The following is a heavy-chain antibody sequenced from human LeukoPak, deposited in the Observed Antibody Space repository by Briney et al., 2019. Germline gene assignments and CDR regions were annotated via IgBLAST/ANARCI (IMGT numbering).Heavy chain of an antibody. Sequence: ASVKVSCKASGYTYTDYYIHWVRQAPGQGLKWMGWINPKSGGTNYAQQFQGRVTMTRDTSIKTAYMELNRLRSDDTAVYYCARDEITRLGSGVYDWGQGTLVTVSS. CDR3: ARDEITRLGSGVYD. CDR1: GYTYTDYY. J-gene: IGHJ4*02. V-gene: IGHV1-2*02. D-gene: IGHD3-3*01. CDR2: INPKSGGT.